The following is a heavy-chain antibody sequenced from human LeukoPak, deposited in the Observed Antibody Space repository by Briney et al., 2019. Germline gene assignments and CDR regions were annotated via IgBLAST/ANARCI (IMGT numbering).Heavy chain of an antibody. D-gene: IGHD2-2*01. CDR3: AKASWHDNWFDP. J-gene: IGHJ5*02. V-gene: IGHV3-9*01. Sequence: GRSLRLSCAASGFTFDDYAMHWVRQAPGKGLEWVSGISWNSGSIGYADSVKGRFTISGDNAKNSLYLQMNSLRAEDTALYYCAKASWHDNWFDPWGQGTLVTVSS. CDR2: ISWNSGSI. CDR1: GFTFDDYA.